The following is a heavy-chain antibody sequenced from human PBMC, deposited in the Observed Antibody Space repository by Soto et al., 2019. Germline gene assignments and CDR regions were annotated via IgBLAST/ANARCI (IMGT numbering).Heavy chain of an antibody. V-gene: IGHV3-30*18. CDR2: ISYDGSNK. D-gene: IGHD5-12*01. CDR1: GFTFSSYG. CDR3: AKDLGEGYNLGGFDY. Sequence: QVQLVESGGGVVQPGRSLRLSCAASGFTFSSYGMHWVRQAPGKGLEWVAVISYDGSNKYYADSVNGRFTISRDNSKNTLYLQMNSRRAEDTAVYYCAKDLGEGYNLGGFDYWGQGTLVTVPS. J-gene: IGHJ4*02.